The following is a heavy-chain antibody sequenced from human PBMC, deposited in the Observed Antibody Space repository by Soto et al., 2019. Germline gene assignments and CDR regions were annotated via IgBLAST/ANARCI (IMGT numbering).Heavy chain of an antibody. CDR3: ARVLVTYSSGWYYFGY. V-gene: IGHV1-2*04. J-gene: IGHJ4*02. Sequence: ASVKVSCKASGYTFTGYYMHWVRQAPGQGLEWMGWINPNSGGTNYAQKFQGWVTMTRDTSISTAYMELSRLRSDDTAVYYCARVLVTYSSGWYYFGYWGQGTLVTVSS. CDR1: GYTFTGYY. CDR2: INPNSGGT. D-gene: IGHD6-19*01.